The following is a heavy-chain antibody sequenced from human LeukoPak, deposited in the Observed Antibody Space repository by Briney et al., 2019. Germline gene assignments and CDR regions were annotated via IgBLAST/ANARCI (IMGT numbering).Heavy chain of an antibody. CDR1: GYTYTSYA. CDR2: INAGNGNT. V-gene: IGHV1-3*01. J-gene: IGHJ4*02. D-gene: IGHD4-17*01. Sequence: ASVTVSCTASGYTYTSYAMHWVRQAPGQRLEWMGWINAGNGNTKYSQKFQGRVTITRDTSASTAYMELSSLRSEDTAVYYCARVASGRTVTTPFDYWGQGTLVTVSS. CDR3: ARVASGRTVTTPFDY.